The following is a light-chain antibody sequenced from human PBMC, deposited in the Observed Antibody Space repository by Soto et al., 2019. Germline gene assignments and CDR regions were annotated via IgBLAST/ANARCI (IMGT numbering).Light chain of an antibody. CDR1: QNVSTY. CDR3: QQRTNWLT. CDR2: DAS. V-gene: IGKV3-11*01. Sequence: EIVLTQSPATLSLSPGERVTLSCRASQNVSTYLAWYQQKPGQAPRLLIYDASDRATSIPASVSGSGAGTHSELTISSPEPEDSVVYFWQQRTNWLTFGPGTKVDIK. J-gene: IGKJ3*01.